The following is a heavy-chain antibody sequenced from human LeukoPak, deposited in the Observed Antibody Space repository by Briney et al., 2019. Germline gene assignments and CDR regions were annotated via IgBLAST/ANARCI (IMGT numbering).Heavy chain of an antibody. CDR1: GFTFGSYG. CDR2: IRHDGSNK. J-gene: IGHJ4*02. V-gene: IGHV3-30*02. D-gene: IGHD2-21*02. CDR3: AKGVKHIVVLTAQHYFDY. Sequence: GGSLRLSCAASGFTFGSYGMHWVRQAPGKGLEWVTFIRHDGSNKYYADSVKGRFTISRDNSKNTLYLQMNTLRAEDTAVYYCAKGVKHIVVLTAQHYFDYWGQGTLVTVSS.